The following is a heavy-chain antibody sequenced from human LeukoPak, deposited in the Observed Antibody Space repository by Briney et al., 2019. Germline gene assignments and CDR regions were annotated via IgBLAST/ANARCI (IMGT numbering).Heavy chain of an antibody. V-gene: IGHV3-7*01. J-gene: IGHJ4*02. CDR3: ARGFRGWYAEGFDY. D-gene: IGHD6-19*01. CDR2: IKQDGSEK. CDR1: RFTFSTYW. Sequence: GGSLRLSCAASRFTFSTYWMSWVRQAPGMGLEWVANIKQDGSEKYYVDSVKGRFTISRDNAKNSLYLQMNSPRAEDTAVYYCARGFRGWYAEGFDYWGQGTVVTVSS.